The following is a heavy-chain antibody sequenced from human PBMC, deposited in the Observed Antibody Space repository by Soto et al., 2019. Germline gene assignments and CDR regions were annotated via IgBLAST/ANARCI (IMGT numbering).Heavy chain of an antibody. CDR2: IIPILGIA. CDR1: GGTFSSYT. J-gene: IGHJ6*03. D-gene: IGHD2-2*01. Sequence: ASVKVSCKASGGTFSSYTISWVRQAPGQGLEWMGRIIPILGIANYAQKFQGRVTITADKSTSTAYMELSSLRSEDTAVYYCARSPQYCSSTSCSGYMDVWGKGTTVTVSS. V-gene: IGHV1-69*02. CDR3: ARSPQYCSSTSCSGYMDV.